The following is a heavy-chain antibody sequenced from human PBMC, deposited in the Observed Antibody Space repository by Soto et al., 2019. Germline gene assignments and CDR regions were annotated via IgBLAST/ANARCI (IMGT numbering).Heavy chain of an antibody. CDR3: AAVFDL. CDR2: IDTGGGGT. CDR1: GFTLGSHR. J-gene: IGHJ5*02. Sequence: DVQLVESGGGLVQPGGSLRVSCAASGFTLGSHRIHWVRQPPGKGLEWVSRIDTGGGGTSYTDSVKGRFTISTDNDKNTVYLQMNGLRAEDTAVYYCAAVFDLWGQGTLVTVSS. V-gene: IGHV3-74*01.